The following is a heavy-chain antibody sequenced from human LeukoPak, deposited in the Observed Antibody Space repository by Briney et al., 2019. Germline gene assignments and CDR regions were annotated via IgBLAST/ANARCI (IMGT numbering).Heavy chain of an antibody. D-gene: IGHD5-18*01. CDR2: ISGDGDNT. CDR1: GFTFSSYA. J-gene: IGHJ4*02. Sequence: GGSLRLSCAASGFTFSSYAMSWVRQAPGKGLEWVSAISGDGDNTYYADSVKGRLTISRDNSKNTLSLQMNSLRAEDAAVYYCARDNFKTRGYSYDKDVNFDYWGQGTLVTVSS. CDR3: ARDNFKTRGYSYDKDVNFDY. V-gene: IGHV3-23*01.